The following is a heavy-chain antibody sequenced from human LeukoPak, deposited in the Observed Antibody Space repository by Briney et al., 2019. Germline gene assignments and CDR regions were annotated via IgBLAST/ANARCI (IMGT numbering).Heavy chain of an antibody. CDR3: ARDYCSSTSCYLDY. V-gene: IGHV1-46*01. CDR2: IYPSGGST. D-gene: IGHD2-2*01. Sequence: ASVKVSCKASGYTFTSYYMHWVRQAPGQGLEWLGIIYPSGGSTSYTQKFQGRVPMTRDTSTSTVYMELSSLRSEDTAVYYCARDYCSSTSCYLDYWGQGTLVTVSS. J-gene: IGHJ4*02. CDR1: GYTFTSYY.